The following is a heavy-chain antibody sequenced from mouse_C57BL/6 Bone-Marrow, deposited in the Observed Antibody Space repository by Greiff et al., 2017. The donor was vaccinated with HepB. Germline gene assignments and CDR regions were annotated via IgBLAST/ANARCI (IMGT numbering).Heavy chain of an antibody. CDR3: ARGPFITTVVADFDV. V-gene: IGHV1-69*01. CDR2: IDPSDSYT. J-gene: IGHJ1*03. D-gene: IGHD1-1*01. CDR1: GYTFTSYW. Sequence: QVQLQQPGAELVMPGASVKLSCKASGYTFTSYWMHWVKQRPGQGLEWIGEIDPSDSYTNYNQKFKGKSTLTVDKSSSTAYMQLSSLTSEDSAVYYCARGPFITTVVADFDVWGTGTTVTVSS.